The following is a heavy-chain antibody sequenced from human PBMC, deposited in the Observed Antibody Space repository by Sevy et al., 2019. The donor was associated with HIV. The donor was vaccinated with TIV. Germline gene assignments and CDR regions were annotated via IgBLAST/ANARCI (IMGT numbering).Heavy chain of an antibody. CDR1: RFAFYEYS. Sequence: GGSLRLSCAASRFAFYEYSMSWIRQAPGKGLEWVATLSFGCGKINYADSVKGRFTISRDNLKNSFYLQMDNLRVEDTALYYCARQGCSRPNDYWGHGTRVTVSS. J-gene: IGHJ4*01. CDR2: LSFGCGKI. CDR3: ARQGCSRPNDY. V-gene: IGHV3-23*01. D-gene: IGHD2-8*01.